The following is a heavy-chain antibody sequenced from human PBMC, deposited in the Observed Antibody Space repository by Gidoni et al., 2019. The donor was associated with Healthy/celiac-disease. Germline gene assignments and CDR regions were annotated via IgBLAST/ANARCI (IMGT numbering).Heavy chain of an antibody. Sequence: QVQLQQWGAGLLKPSETLSLTCAVYGGSFSGYYWSWIRQPPGKGLEWIGEINHSGSTNYNPSLKSRVTISVDTSKNQFSLKLSSVTAADTAVYYCARGRRYYYDSSGYRLTPFGYWGQGTLVTVSS. V-gene: IGHV4-34*01. CDR1: GGSFSGYY. CDR3: ARGRRYYYDSSGYRLTPFGY. CDR2: INHSGST. D-gene: IGHD3-22*01. J-gene: IGHJ4*02.